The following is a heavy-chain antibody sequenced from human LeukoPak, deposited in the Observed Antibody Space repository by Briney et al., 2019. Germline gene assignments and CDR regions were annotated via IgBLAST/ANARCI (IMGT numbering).Heavy chain of an antibody. Sequence: SETLSLTCAVYGGSFSGYYWSWIRQPPGKGLEWIGEINHSGSTNYNPSLKSRVTISVDTSKNQFSLKLSSVTAADTAMYYCVRVGAAAGCTIEYFQHWGQGTLVTVSS. V-gene: IGHV4-34*01. CDR3: VRVGAAAGCTIEYFQH. D-gene: IGHD6-13*01. CDR1: GGSFSGYY. CDR2: INHSGST. J-gene: IGHJ1*01.